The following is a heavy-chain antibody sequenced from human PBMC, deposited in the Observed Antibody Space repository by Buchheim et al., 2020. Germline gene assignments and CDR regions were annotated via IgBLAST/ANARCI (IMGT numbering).Heavy chain of an antibody. V-gene: IGHV1-2*06. Sequence: QVQLVQSGAEVKKPGASVKVSCKASGYTFTGYYMHWVRQAPGQGLEWMGRINPNSGGTNYAQKFQGRVTMTRDTSISTAYMELSRLRSDDTAVYYCARDKIWGLGYCSGGSCHRWDWFDPWGQGTL. J-gene: IGHJ5*02. D-gene: IGHD2-15*01. CDR1: GYTFTGYY. CDR3: ARDKIWGLGYCSGGSCHRWDWFDP. CDR2: INPNSGGT.